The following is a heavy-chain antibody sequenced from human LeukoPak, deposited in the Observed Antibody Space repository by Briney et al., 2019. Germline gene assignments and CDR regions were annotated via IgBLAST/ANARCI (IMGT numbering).Heavy chain of an antibody. D-gene: IGHD6-19*01. J-gene: IGHJ3*02. Sequence: PSETLSLTCVVFGGSIRTSSNYWAWIRQSPGTGLEWIVSMYYSGTIYYNSSLKSRITVSAETSKNQLSLKLSSVTATDTAIYYCARHVESGGYRGFDIWGRGTMVTVSS. V-gene: IGHV4-39*01. CDR3: ARHVESGGYRGFDI. CDR1: GGSIRTSSNY. CDR2: MYYSGTI.